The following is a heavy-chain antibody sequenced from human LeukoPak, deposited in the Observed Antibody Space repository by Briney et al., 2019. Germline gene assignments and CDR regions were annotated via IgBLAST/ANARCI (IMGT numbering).Heavy chain of an antibody. J-gene: IGHJ3*02. Sequence: SETLSLTCTVSGGSISSYYWSWIRQPAGKGLEWIGRIYTSGSTNYNPSLKSRVTMSVDTSKNQFSLKLSSVTAADTAVYYCARAAVGYCSSTSCYERAYYIWGQGTMVTVSS. D-gene: IGHD2-2*01. V-gene: IGHV4-4*07. CDR1: GGSISSYY. CDR2: IYTSGST. CDR3: ARAAVGYCSSTSCYERAYYI.